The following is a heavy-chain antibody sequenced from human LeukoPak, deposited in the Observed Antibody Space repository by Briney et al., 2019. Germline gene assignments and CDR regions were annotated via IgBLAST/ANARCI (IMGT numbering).Heavy chain of an antibody. V-gene: IGHV1-18*01. CDR1: GYTFTTYG. CDR2: ISAYNGNT. D-gene: IGHD2/OR15-2a*01. CDR3: ARALVYAYKELGY. J-gene: IGHJ4*02. Sequence: ASVKVSCKASGYTFTTYGITWVRQAPGQGLEWMGRISAYNGNTNYAQKLQGRVTMTTDTSTSTAYMELRSLRSDDTAVYFCARALVYAYKELGYWGQGTLVTVSS.